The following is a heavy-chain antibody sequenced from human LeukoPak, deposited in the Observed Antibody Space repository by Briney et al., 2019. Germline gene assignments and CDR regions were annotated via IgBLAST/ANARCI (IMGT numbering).Heavy chain of an antibody. V-gene: IGHV4-31*03. Sequence: SETLSLTCTVSGGSISSSSYYWSWIRQHPGKGLEWIGYIYYSGSTYYNPSLKSRVTISVDTSKNQFSLKLSSVTAADTAVYYCARNYYDSSGYYYVFDYWGQGTLVTVSS. CDR3: ARNYYDSSGYYYVFDY. J-gene: IGHJ4*02. CDR1: GGSISSSSYY. D-gene: IGHD3-22*01. CDR2: IYYSGST.